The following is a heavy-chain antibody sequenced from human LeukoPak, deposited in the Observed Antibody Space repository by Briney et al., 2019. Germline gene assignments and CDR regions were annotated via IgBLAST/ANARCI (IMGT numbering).Heavy chain of an antibody. CDR3: ARDRWSSHTHWFDP. V-gene: IGHV4-30-2*01. CDR1: GGSISSGGYY. J-gene: IGHJ5*02. CDR2: IYHSGST. D-gene: IGHD1-26*01. Sequence: SETLSLTWTVSGGSISSGGYYWSWIRQPPGKGLEWIGYIYHSGSTYYNPSLKSRVTISVDRSKNQFSLKLSSVTAADTAVYYCARDRWSSHTHWFDPWGQGTLVTVSS.